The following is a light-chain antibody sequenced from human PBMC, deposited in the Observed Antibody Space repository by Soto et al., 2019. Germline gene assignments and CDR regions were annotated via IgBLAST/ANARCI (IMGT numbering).Light chain of an antibody. J-gene: IGKJ1*01. CDR1: QSVSHNY. Sequence: EIVFPQSPGTLSLSPWESASLSCAASQSVSHNYLAWYQQNPGQAPRLLIYGAPNRATGIPDRLSGSGSGTDFTLTISRLEPEDFAVYYCQQYGSSGTFGQGTKVDIK. CDR2: GAP. CDR3: QQYGSSGT. V-gene: IGKV3-20*01.